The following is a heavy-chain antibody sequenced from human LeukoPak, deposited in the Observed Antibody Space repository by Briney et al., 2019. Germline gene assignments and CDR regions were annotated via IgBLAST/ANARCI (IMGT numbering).Heavy chain of an antibody. V-gene: IGHV3-21*01. J-gene: IGHJ4*02. CDR1: GFTFNLYS. CDR2: IGSTSTFI. D-gene: IGHD2-21*01. CDR3: ARERSVVADY. Sequence: GGSLRLSCAASGFTFNLYSMTWVRQAPGKGLEWVSAIGSTSTFISYADSVRGRFTISRDNAENSLYLQMNGLRAEDTAIYFCARERSVVADYWGQGTLVTVS.